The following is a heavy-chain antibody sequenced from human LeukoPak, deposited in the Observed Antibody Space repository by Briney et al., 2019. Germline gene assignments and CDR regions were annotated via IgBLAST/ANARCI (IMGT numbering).Heavy chain of an antibody. CDR2: ISYDGSNQ. CDR3: AKDLGRAYGAYFDY. V-gene: IGHV3-30*18. CDR1: GFTFSSYG. Sequence: GRSLRLSCAASGFTFSSYGMHWVRPAPGKGLGGVAVISYDGSNQYYADSVKGRFTISRDNSKNTLYVQMNSLRPEDTAVYYCAKDLGRAYGAYFDYWGQGTLVTVSS. D-gene: IGHD2-21*01. J-gene: IGHJ4*02.